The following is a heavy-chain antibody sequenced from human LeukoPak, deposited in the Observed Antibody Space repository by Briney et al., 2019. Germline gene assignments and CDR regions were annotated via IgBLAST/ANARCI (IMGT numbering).Heavy chain of an antibody. CDR1: GFIFTNYG. CDR3: AKASIYVYYGMDV. D-gene: IGHD3-16*02. V-gene: IGHV3-30*18. Sequence: GRSLRLSCAASGFIFTNYGVHWVRQAPGKGLEWVAVISYDGSNKYYVDSVKGRFTISRDNSKNTLSLQMNSLRAEDTAVYYCAKASIYVYYGMDVWGQGTTVIVSS. J-gene: IGHJ6*02. CDR2: ISYDGSNK.